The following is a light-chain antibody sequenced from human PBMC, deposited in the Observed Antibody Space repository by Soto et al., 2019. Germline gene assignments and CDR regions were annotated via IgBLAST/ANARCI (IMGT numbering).Light chain of an antibody. Sequence: EIVLTQSPATLSLFPGERATLSCRASQSVTSSLAWYQQKPGQAPRVLIFDARATGIPDRFSGSGSGTDFTLTISRLEPEDFAVYSCQQYGNSPWTFGQGTKVDIK. CDR2: DA. CDR3: QQYGNSPWT. V-gene: IGKV3-20*01. J-gene: IGKJ1*01. CDR1: QSVTSS.